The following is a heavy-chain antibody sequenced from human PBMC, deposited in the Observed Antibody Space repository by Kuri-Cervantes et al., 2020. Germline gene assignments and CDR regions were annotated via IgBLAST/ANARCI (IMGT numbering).Heavy chain of an antibody. CDR1: GFTFSSYA. V-gene: IGHV3-30*01. CDR2: ISNDGSNK. CDR3: ADGSAVAPQGS. J-gene: IGHJ5*02. Sequence: GGSLRLSCAASGFTFSSYAMSWVRQAPGKGLEWVAAISNDGSNKSYADSVKGRFTIFRDNPKNTLFLEMNSLRAEDTAVYYCADGSAVAPQGSWGQGTLVTVSS. D-gene: IGHD6-19*01.